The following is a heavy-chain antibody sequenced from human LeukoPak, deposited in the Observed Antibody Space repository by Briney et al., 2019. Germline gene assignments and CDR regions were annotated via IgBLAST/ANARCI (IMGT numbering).Heavy chain of an antibody. CDR3: ATWELIKGYYFDY. J-gene: IGHJ4*02. CDR2: FDPEDRET. V-gene: IGHV1-24*01. Sequence: ASVKVSCKVSGYTLTELSMHWVRQAPGKGLEGMGGFDPEDRETIYAQKFQGRVTMTEATSTDTAYTELSSLSSEDTAVYYCATWELIKGYYFDYWGQGTLVTVSS. CDR1: GYTLTELS. D-gene: IGHD1-26*01.